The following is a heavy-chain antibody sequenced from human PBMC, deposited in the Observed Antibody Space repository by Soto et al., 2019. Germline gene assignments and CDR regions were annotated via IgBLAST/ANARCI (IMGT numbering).Heavy chain of an antibody. D-gene: IGHD6-13*01. J-gene: IGHJ4*02. Sequence: SQTLSLTCAISWDSVSRNSVAWNWIRQSPSRGLEWLGRTYYRSKWNNDYAGSVRSRIIINPDTSKNQFSLQLNSVTPEDTAMYYCARSHPHSSSWYTFDYWGQGTLVTVSS. CDR2: TYYRSKWNN. CDR3: ARSHPHSSSWYTFDY. CDR1: WDSVSRNSVA. V-gene: IGHV6-1*01.